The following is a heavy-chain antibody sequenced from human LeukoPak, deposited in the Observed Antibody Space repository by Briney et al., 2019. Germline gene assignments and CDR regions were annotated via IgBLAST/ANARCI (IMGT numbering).Heavy chain of an antibody. CDR2: IVPVFGTT. D-gene: IGHD3-16*01. V-gene: IGHV1-69*13. CDR1: GGPFRDFA. Sequence: SVKVSCKASGGPFRDFAFNWVRQAPGQGLEWMGGIVPVFGTTKYAQRFQGRVTMTADESTSTAYMELSGLTSEDTAIHYCARDRGLIRYFDFWGQGTLVTVSS. J-gene: IGHJ4*02. CDR3: ARDRGLIRYFDF.